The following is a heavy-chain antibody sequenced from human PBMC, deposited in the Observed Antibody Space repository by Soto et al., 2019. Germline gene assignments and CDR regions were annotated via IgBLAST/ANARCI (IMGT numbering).Heavy chain of an antibody. V-gene: IGHV1-69*12. CDR3: ARRYCISTSCHYYGMDV. CDR1: GGTFSTYT. J-gene: IGHJ6*02. Sequence: QVQLVQSGAEVKKPGSSVKVSCKASGGTFSTYTVSWVRQAPGQGLEWMGGIIPIFRTANYAQKFQGRVTVTADEYKSTAYMELSSLRSEDTAVYYCARRYCISTSCHYYGMDVWGQGTTVTVSS. CDR2: IIPIFRTA. D-gene: IGHD2-2*01.